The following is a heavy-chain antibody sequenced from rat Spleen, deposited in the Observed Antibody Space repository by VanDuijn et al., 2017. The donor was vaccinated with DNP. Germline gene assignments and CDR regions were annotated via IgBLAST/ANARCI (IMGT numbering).Heavy chain of an antibody. J-gene: IGHJ4*01. CDR2: IIYDGSST. Sequence: EVQLVELGGGLVQPGGSLKLSCVASGFTFSKYGMAWVRQAPTKGLEWVATIIYDGSSTYYGASVKGRFTISRDNAKSTLYLQMDSLRSEDTATYYCAKDRDGGFAMDAWGQGTSVTVSS. V-gene: IGHV5-29*01. CDR3: AKDRDGGFAMDA. D-gene: IGHD1-11*01. CDR1: GFTFSKYG.